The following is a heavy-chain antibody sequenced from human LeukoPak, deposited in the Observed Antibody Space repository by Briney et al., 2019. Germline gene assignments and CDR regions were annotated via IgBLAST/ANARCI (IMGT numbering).Heavy chain of an antibody. D-gene: IGHD3-22*01. V-gene: IGHV4-34*01. Sequence: SETLSLTCAVYGGSFSGYYWSWIRQPPGKGLEWIGEIYRSGRTNYNPSLKSRVIISVDKSKNQFSLKLSSVTAADTAVYYCARGVDSSGYYYPSWGQGTLVTVSS. CDR2: IYRSGRT. J-gene: IGHJ4*02. CDR3: ARGVDSSGYYYPS. CDR1: GGSFSGYY.